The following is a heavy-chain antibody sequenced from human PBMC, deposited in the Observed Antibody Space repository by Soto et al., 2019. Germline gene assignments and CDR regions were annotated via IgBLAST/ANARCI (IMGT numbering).Heavy chain of an antibody. CDR2: IYYSGST. J-gene: IGHJ3*02. CDR1: GGSISSSSYY. V-gene: IGHV4-39*01. Sequence: SETLSLTCTVSGGSISSSSYYWGWIRQPPGKGLEWIGSIYYSGSTYYNPSLKSRVTISVDTSRDQFSLNLRSMTAADTAVYYCARPTSTDLRDPFDIWGQGIMVTVSS. CDR3: ARPTSTDLRDPFDI. D-gene: IGHD4-17*01.